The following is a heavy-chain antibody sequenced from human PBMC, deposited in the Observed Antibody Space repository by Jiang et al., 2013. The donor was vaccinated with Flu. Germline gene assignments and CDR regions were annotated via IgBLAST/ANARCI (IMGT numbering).Heavy chain of an antibody. J-gene: IGHJ6*02. D-gene: IGHD1-14*01. Sequence: GAEVKKPGASVKVSCKASGYTFTGYYMHWVRQAPGQGLEWMGWINPNSGGTNYAQKFQGWVTMTRDTSISTAYMELSRLRSDDTAVYYCASSIGNQGYYYYGMDVWGQGTPVTVSS. V-gene: IGHV1-2*04. CDR2: INPNSGGT. CDR3: ASSIGNQGYYYYGMDV. CDR1: GYTFTGYY.